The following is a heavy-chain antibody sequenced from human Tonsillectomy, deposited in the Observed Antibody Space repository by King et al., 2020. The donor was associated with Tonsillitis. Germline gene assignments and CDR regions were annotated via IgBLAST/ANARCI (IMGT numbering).Heavy chain of an antibody. CDR1: GFTFSNAW. J-gene: IGHJ4*02. Sequence: VQLVESGGDLVKPGGSLRLSCAASGFTFSNAWMSWVRPAPGKGLEWVGRIKSKAAGGTTDDSAPGKGRFTISRDASRSMLYLQMNSLKTEDTAVYYCATDWVVSGSGNYNYWGQGTLVTVSS. V-gene: IGHV3-15*01. CDR2: IKSKAAGGTT. D-gene: IGHD3-10*01. CDR3: ATDWVVSGSGNYNY.